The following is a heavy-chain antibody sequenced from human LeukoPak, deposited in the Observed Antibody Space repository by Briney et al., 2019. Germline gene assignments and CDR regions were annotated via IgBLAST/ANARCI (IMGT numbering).Heavy chain of an antibody. Sequence: ASVKVSCKASGYTFTNYYIHWVRQAPGQGLEWMGIINPGGRSTSYAQKFQGRVTMTRDTSTSTVYMELSSLRSEDTAVYYCARDSGERGSGSYLIAYWGQGTLVTVSS. D-gene: IGHD3-10*01. CDR2: INPGGRST. CDR1: GYTFTNYY. V-gene: IGHV1-46*01. J-gene: IGHJ4*02. CDR3: ARDSGERGSGSYLIAY.